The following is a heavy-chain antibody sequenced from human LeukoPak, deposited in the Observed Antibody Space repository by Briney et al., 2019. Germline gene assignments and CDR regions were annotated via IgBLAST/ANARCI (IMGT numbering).Heavy chain of an antibody. J-gene: IGHJ4*02. D-gene: IGHD3-16*01. CDR3: ARGRGSYPNYFDF. V-gene: IGHV3-21*01. Sequence: PGGSLRLSRAASGFTFSSYTMNWVRQAPGKGLEWVSSISSSSSYIYYADSVKGRFTISRDNAKNSLYLQMNSLRAEDTAVYYCARGRGSYPNYFDFWGQGTLVTVSS. CDR2: ISSSSSYI. CDR1: GFTFSSYT.